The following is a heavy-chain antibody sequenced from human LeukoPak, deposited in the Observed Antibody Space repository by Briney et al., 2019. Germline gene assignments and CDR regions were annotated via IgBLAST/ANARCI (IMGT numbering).Heavy chain of an antibody. CDR2: INGRGTNT. Sequence: PGGSLRLSCAASGFTFSSYSRAWVRQAPGKGLNWVSLINGRGTNTYYEDSVRGRFTISRDNSKNTVYLQMNGLRAEDTAVYYCAKESSSCGAGCYSLLDHWGQGTLVTVSS. CDR1: GFTFSSYS. CDR3: AKESSSCGAGCYSLLDH. D-gene: IGHD2-21*02. V-gene: IGHV3-23*01. J-gene: IGHJ4*02.